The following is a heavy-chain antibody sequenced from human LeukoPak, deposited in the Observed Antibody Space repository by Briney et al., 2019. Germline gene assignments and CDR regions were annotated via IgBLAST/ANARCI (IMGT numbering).Heavy chain of an antibody. CDR3: AKDRAAAGTDWFDP. J-gene: IGHJ5*02. CDR1: GFTFSSHD. D-gene: IGHD6-13*01. V-gene: IGHV3-30*18. CDR2: ISYDGGKK. Sequence: GGSLRLSCAASGFTFSSHDMHWVRQAPGKGLEWVAIISYDGGKKDYADPVKGRFTISRDNSKNTLYLQMNSLRAEDTAVYYCAKDRAAAGTDWFDPWGQGTLVTVSS.